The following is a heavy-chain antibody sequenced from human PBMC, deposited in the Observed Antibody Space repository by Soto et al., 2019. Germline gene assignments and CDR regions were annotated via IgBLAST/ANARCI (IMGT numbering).Heavy chain of an antibody. Sequence: GGSLRLSCAASGFTFSDYDMSWILQAPGKGLEWVSYISSSGSTIYYADSVKGRFTISRDNAKNSLYLQMNSLRAEDTAVYYCARHAVEFLEWFIAQFDYWGQGTLVTVSS. V-gene: IGHV3-11*01. CDR2: ISSSGSTI. D-gene: IGHD3-3*01. CDR3: ARHAVEFLEWFIAQFDY. CDR1: GFTFSDYD. J-gene: IGHJ4*02.